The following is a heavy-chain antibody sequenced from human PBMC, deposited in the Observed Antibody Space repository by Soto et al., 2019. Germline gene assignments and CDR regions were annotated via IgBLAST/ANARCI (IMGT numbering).Heavy chain of an antibody. J-gene: IGHJ4*02. Sequence: VQLVQSGAEVKKPGSSVKVSCKASGGTFSSYAISWVRQAPGQGLEWMGGIIPIFGTANYAQKFQGRVTITADESTSTAYMELSSLRSEDTAVYYCAREGPLDYCSGGSCYFDYWGQGTLVTVSS. V-gene: IGHV1-69*01. CDR2: IIPIFGTA. D-gene: IGHD2-15*01. CDR1: GGTFSSYA. CDR3: AREGPLDYCSGGSCYFDY.